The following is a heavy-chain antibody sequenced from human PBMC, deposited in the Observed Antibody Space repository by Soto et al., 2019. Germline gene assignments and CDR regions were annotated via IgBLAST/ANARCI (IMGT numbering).Heavy chain of an antibody. J-gene: IGHJ6*02. Sequence: PGGSLRLSCAASGFTFSSYWMHWVRQAPGKGLGWASRINSDGSSTSYADSVKGRFTISRDNAKNTLYLQMNSLRAEYTAVYYCATYRGTYERYGVYYGMDVWGQETRLTSP. CDR3: ATYRGTYERYGVYYGMDV. D-gene: IGHD1-26*01. V-gene: IGHV3-74*01. CDR2: INSDGSST. CDR1: GFTFSSYW.